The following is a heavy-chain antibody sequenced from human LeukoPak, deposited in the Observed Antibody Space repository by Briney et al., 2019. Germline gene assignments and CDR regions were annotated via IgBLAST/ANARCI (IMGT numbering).Heavy chain of an antibody. D-gene: IGHD6-19*01. CDR1: GFTFSSYW. CDR2: INSDGSST. J-gene: IGHJ4*02. V-gene: IGHV3-74*01. Sequence: PGGSLRLSCAASGFTFSSYWMHWVRQAPGKGLVWVSRINSDGSSTTYADSVKGRFTISRDNAKNTLYLQMNSLRAEDTAVYYCVRYNIAVAGFDYWGQGTLVTVSS. CDR3: VRYNIAVAGFDY.